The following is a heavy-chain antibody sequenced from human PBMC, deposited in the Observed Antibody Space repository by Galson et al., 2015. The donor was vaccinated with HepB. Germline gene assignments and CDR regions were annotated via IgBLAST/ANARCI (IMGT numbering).Heavy chain of an antibody. CDR2: ISGSGGST. J-gene: IGHJ5*02. Sequence: SLRLSCAASGFTFSSYAMSWVRQAPGKGLEWVSAISGSGGSTYYADSVKGRFTISRDNSKNTLYLQMNSLRAEDTAVYYCAKDSSDFWSGYYSRVDPNWFDPWGQGTLVTVSS. CDR3: AKDSSDFWSGYYSRVDPNWFDP. D-gene: IGHD3-3*01. V-gene: IGHV3-23*01. CDR1: GFTFSSYA.